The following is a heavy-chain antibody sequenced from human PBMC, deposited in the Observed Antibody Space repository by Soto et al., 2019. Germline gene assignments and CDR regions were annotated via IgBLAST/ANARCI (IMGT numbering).Heavy chain of an antibody. CDR3: ARESIMITFGGVIVRSNPFDY. D-gene: IGHD3-16*02. V-gene: IGHV3-33*01. J-gene: IGHJ4*02. CDR1: GFTFSSYG. Sequence: GGSLRLSCAASGFTFSSYGMHWVRQAPGKGLEWVAVIWYDGSNKYYADSVKGRFTISRDNSKNTLYLQMNSLRAEDTAVYYCARESIMITFGGVIVRSNPFDYWGQGTLVTVSS. CDR2: IWYDGSNK.